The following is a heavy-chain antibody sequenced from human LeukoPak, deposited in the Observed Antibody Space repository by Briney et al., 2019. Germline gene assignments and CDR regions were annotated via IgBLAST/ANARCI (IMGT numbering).Heavy chain of an antibody. Sequence: ASVKVSCKASGYTFTRYYMHWVRQAPGQGLEWMGMINPNGGSTSYAQNFQGRVTLTSDTSTSILCMEVSSLRSEDTAVYYCARDRGYYDSSAPSYYFDYWGQGTLVTVS. V-gene: IGHV1-46*01. D-gene: IGHD3-22*01. CDR3: ARDRGYYDSSAPSYYFDY. CDR1: GYTFTRYY. J-gene: IGHJ4*02. CDR2: INPNGGST.